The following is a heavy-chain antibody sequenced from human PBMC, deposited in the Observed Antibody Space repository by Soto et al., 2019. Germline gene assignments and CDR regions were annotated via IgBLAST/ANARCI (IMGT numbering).Heavy chain of an antibody. D-gene: IGHD4-4*01. CDR2: IYYSGST. CDR1: GGSVSSGSYY. V-gene: IGHV4-61*01. Sequence: SETLSLTCTVSGGSVSSGSYYWSWIRQPPGKGLEWIGYIYYSGSTNYNPSLKSRVTISVATSKNQFSLKLSSVTAADTAVYYCARASGNTYYYYGMDVWGQGTTVTVSS. J-gene: IGHJ6*02. CDR3: ARASGNTYYYYGMDV.